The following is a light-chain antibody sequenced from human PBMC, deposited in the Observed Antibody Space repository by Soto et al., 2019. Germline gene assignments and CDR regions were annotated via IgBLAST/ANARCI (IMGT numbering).Light chain of an antibody. J-gene: IGKJ5*01. Sequence: PCERFTVSCRASQSVSSSYLTWYQQKPGQAPRLLIYGASTRATSIPARFSGSGSGTDFTLTISSLQPEDCAVYYCQQDDNTKTFGQGTQLEIK. CDR3: QQDDNTKT. CDR1: QSVSSSY. CDR2: GAS. V-gene: IGKV3D-7*01.